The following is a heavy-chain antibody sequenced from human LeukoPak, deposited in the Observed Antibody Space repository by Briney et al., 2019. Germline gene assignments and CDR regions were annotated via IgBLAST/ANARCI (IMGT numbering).Heavy chain of an antibody. V-gene: IGHV1-69*05. J-gene: IGHJ4*02. CDR3: ARGSVRGYDFWSGYQTPCGDY. CDR2: IIPIFGTA. CDR1: GGTFSSYA. Sequence: SVKVSCKASGGTFSSYAISWVRQAPGQGLEWMGGIIPIFGTANYAQKFQGRVTITRNTSISTAYMELSSLRSEDTAVYYCARGSVRGYDFWSGYQTPCGDYWGQGTLVTVSS. D-gene: IGHD3-3*01.